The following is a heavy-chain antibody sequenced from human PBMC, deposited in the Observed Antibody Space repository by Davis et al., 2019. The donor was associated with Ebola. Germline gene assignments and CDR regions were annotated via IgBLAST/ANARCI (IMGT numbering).Heavy chain of an antibody. V-gene: IGHV3-21*04. J-gene: IGHJ4*02. D-gene: IGHD6-19*01. CDR1: GFTFSSYS. CDR2: ISSSSSYI. CDR3: AKAARSGWDPLDY. Sequence: PGGSLRLSCAASGFTFSSYSMNWVRQAPGKGLEWVSSISSSSSYIYYADSVKGRFTISRDNSKNTLYLQMNSLRAEDTAVYYCAKAARSGWDPLDYWGQGTLVTVSS.